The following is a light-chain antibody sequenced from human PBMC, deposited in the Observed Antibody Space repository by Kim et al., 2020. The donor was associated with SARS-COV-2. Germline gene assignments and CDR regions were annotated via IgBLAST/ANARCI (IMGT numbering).Light chain of an antibody. Sequence: VSVGDTVTITCRASQGISNCVCCDQQRPGKVPQLLCSAASALQSGGPHRFSGRGAGTDFTLTISSVQPEDVATYYCQKYNSAPWTFGPGTKMDI. CDR1: QGISNC. CDR3: QKYNSAPWT. CDR2: AAS. J-gene: IGKJ1*01. V-gene: IGKV1-27*01.